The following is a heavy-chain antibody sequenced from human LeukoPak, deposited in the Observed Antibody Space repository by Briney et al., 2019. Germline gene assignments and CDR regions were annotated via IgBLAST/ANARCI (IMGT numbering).Heavy chain of an antibody. CDR3: ATSDCSGISCFSFDY. CDR2: IGGSGGST. CDR1: GFSFSSYA. D-gene: IGHD2-15*01. V-gene: IGHV3-23*01. Sequence: PGGSLRLSCAASGFSFSSYAMSWVRQAPGKGLEWVSAIGGSGGSTYYADSVKGRFTISRDNSKNTLYLQMNSLRAEDTAVYYCATSDCSGISCFSFDYWGQGTLVTVSS. J-gene: IGHJ4*02.